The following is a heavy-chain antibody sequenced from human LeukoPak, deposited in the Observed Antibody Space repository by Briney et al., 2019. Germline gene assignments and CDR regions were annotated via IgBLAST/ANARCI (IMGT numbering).Heavy chain of an antibody. Sequence: GGSLRLSCAASGFTFSSYWMSWVRQAPGKGLEWVANIKQDGGEKYYVDSVKGRFTISRDNAKNSLYLQMNSLRAEDTAAYYCAKILKTPTYYDFWSGYYGYYYMDVWGKGTTVTVSS. CDR1: GFTFSSYW. D-gene: IGHD3-3*01. V-gene: IGHV3-7*01. CDR3: AKILKTPTYYDFWSGYYGYYYMDV. J-gene: IGHJ6*03. CDR2: IKQDGGEK.